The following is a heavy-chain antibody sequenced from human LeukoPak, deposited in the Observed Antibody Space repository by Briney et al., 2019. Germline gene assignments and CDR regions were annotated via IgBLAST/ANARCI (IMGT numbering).Heavy chain of an antibody. J-gene: IGHJ4*02. CDR2: IIPIFGTA. Sequence: SGKLSCKAAGGTFSSYVISWGRQSRGQGLEWMGGIIPIFGTANYAQKFQGRVTITADESTSTAYMELSSLRSEDTAVYYCARGRDAPDYWGQGTLVTVSS. CDR3: ARGRDAPDY. CDR1: GGTFSSYV. D-gene: IGHD5-24*01. V-gene: IGHV1-69*13.